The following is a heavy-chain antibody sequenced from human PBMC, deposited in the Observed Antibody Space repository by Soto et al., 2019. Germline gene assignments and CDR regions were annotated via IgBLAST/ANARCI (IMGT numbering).Heavy chain of an antibody. V-gene: IGHV5-51*01. CDR1: GYSFTDYW. CDR3: ARQDDYNILTGYFYYFDY. D-gene: IGHD3-9*01. J-gene: IGHJ4*02. CDR2: IYPGDSDA. Sequence: GESLKISCKSSGYSFTDYWIGWVRQMPGKGLEWMGIIYPGDSDARYSPSFQGQVTISVDTSINTAFLRWNSLTASDTAMYYCARQDDYNILTGYFYYFDYWGQGSLVTASS.